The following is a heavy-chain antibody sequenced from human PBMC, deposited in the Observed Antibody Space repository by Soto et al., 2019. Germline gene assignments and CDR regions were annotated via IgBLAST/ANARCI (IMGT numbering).Heavy chain of an antibody. Sequence: GGSLRLSCAASGFTFDDYTMHWVRQAPGKGLEWVSLISWDGGSTYYADSVKGRFTISRDNSKNSLYLQMNSLRTEDTALYYCAISESRDYFDYWGQGTLVTVSS. CDR2: ISWDGGST. CDR3: AISESRDYFDY. V-gene: IGHV3-43*01. CDR1: GFTFDDYT. J-gene: IGHJ4*02.